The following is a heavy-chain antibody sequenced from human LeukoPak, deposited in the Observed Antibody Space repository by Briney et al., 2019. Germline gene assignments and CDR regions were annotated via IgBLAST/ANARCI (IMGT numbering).Heavy chain of an antibody. J-gene: IGHJ4*02. CDR1: GYSFTSYW. V-gene: IGHV5-51*01. Sequence: GESLKISCKGSGYSFTSYWIGWVRQMPGKGLEWMGIIYPGDSDTKYSPSFQGHVTISVDKSINTAYLQWSSLKASDTAMYYCARQYCSGGSCYPNYFGYWGQGTLVTVSS. CDR3: ARQYCSGGSCYPNYFGY. CDR2: IYPGDSDT. D-gene: IGHD2-15*01.